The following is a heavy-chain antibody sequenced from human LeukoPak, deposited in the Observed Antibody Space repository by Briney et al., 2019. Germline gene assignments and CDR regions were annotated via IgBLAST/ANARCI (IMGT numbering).Heavy chain of an antibody. CDR1: GGSISSGDYY. CDR3: ARQVGATPRVDY. V-gene: IGHV4-30-4*08. D-gene: IGHD1-26*01. J-gene: IGHJ4*02. Sequence: PSETLSLTCTVSGGSISSGDYYWSWIRQPPGKGLEWIGYIYYSGSTYYNPSLKSRVTISVDTSKNQFSLKLSSVTAADTAVYYCARQVGATPRVDYWGQGTLVTVSS. CDR2: IYYSGST.